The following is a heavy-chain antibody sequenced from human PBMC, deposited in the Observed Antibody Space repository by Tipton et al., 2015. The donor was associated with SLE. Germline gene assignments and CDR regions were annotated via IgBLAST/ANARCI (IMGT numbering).Heavy chain of an antibody. Sequence: QLVQSGAEVKKPGSSVKVSCKASGGTFSSYAISWVRQAPGQGLEWMGWISAYNGNTNYAQKLQGRVTMTTDTSTSTAYMELRSLRSDDTAVYYCARGMVPDFGVVSNWFDPWGQGTLVTVSS. CDR3: ARGMVPDFGVVSNWFDP. CDR1: GGTFSSYA. V-gene: IGHV1-18*01. J-gene: IGHJ5*02. D-gene: IGHD3-3*01. CDR2: ISAYNGNT.